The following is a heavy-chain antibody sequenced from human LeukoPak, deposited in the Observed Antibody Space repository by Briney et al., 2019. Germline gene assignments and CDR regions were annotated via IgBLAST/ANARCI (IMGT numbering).Heavy chain of an antibody. J-gene: IGHJ4*02. Sequence: SETLSLTCAVYGGSFSGYYWSWIRQPPGKGLEWIGEINHSGSTNYNPSLKSRVTISVDTSKNQFSLKLSSVTAADTAVYYCARYGDSSGYYGFDYWGQGTLVTVSS. D-gene: IGHD3-22*01. CDR2: INHSGST. CDR1: GGSFSGYY. V-gene: IGHV4-34*01. CDR3: ARYGDSSGYYGFDY.